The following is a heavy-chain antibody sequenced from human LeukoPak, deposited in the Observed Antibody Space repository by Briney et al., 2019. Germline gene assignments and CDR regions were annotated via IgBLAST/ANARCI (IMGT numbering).Heavy chain of an antibody. CDR1: GFTFSSYA. D-gene: IGHD6-6*01. V-gene: IGHV3-23*01. CDR3: AKTIAARPGGYFDY. Sequence: SGGSLRLSCAASGFTFSSYAMSWVRQAPGKGLEWVSAISGSGGSTYYADSVKGRFTISRDNSKNTLYLQMNSLRAEDTAVYYYAKTIAARPGGYFDYWGQGTLVTVSS. J-gene: IGHJ4*02. CDR2: ISGSGGST.